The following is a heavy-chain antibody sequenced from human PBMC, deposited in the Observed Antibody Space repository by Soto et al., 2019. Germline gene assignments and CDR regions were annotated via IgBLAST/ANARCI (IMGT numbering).Heavy chain of an antibody. J-gene: IGHJ6*03. CDR2: ISSNGVGT. Sequence: GGSLRLSCAASGFTLRGYAMDWVRQAPGKGLEYVSGISSNGVGTYYANSVQGRFTISRDNSKNTVYLQMGSLRPEDMAVYYCARRDRPDFYYMDVWGQGTTVTVSS. CDR3: ARRDRPDFYYMDV. D-gene: IGHD6-6*01. CDR1: GFTLRGYA. V-gene: IGHV3-64*01.